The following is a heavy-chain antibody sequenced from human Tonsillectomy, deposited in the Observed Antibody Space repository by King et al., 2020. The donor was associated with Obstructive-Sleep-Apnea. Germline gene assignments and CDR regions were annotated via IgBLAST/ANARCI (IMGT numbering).Heavy chain of an antibody. CDR2: IYYSGST. V-gene: IGHV4-59*01. D-gene: IGHD3-10*01. J-gene: IGHJ5*02. CDR1: GGSISSYY. CDR3: SKAPYGSGIIDWFDP. Sequence: VQLQESGPGLVKPSETLSLTCKVSGGSISSYYWSWIRQPPGKGLEWIGYIYYSGSTNYNPSLKSRVTISVDTSKNQFSLKLRSVTAADTAVYYCSKAPYGSGIIDWFDPWGQGTLVTVSS.